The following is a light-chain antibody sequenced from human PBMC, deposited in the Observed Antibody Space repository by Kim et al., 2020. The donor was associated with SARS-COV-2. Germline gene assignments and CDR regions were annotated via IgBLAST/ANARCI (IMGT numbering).Light chain of an antibody. CDR2: DAA. CDR1: QTIGIS. V-gene: IGKV3-11*01. J-gene: IGKJ3*01. Sequence: LSPGERAILSCRASQTIGISLGWYQHKLGQAPRLLIYDAANRAAGIPDRFSGGGSGTDFTLTISSLEPEDFAVYYCQQYGTSPGTFGPGTKVDIK. CDR3: QQYGTSPGT.